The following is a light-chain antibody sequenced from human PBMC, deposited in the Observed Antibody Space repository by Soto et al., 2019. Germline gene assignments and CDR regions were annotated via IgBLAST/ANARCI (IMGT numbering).Light chain of an antibody. CDR2: GAS. V-gene: IGKV1-9*01. CDR1: QGISSY. Sequence: DIQLTQSPSFLSASVGDRVTITCRASQGISSYLVWYQQKPGKAPKLLIYGASTLQSGVPSRFSGSGSGTEFTLTFSSLQPEDFATYYCQQLNSYPLTFGGGTKEELK. J-gene: IGKJ4*01. CDR3: QQLNSYPLT.